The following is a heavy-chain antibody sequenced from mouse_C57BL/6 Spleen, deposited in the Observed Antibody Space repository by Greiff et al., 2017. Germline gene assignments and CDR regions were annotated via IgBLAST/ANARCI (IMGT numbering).Heavy chain of an antibody. D-gene: IGHD4-1*02. CDR1: GYTFTEYT. V-gene: IGHV1-62-2*01. J-gene: IGHJ2*01. CDR3: ARHRTTGLYFDY. CDR2: FYPGSGSI. Sequence: QVQLQQSGAELVKPGASVKLSCKASGYTFTEYTIHWVKQRSGQGLEWIGWFYPGSGSIKYNEKFKVKATLTADKSSSTVYMELSRLTSEDSAVYCGARHRTTGLYFDYWGQGTTLTVSA.